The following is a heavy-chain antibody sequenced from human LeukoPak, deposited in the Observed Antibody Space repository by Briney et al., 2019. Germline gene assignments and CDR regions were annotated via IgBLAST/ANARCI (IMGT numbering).Heavy chain of an antibody. V-gene: IGHV3-7*01. J-gene: IGHJ4*02. CDR1: GFTFSTYW. CDR3: AKEEILPGARSYF. D-gene: IGHD1-26*01. CDR2: IKEDGSEK. Sequence: PGGSLRLSCAASGFTFSTYWMTWVRQAPGKGLEWVANIKEDGSEKYYVDSVKGRFTISRDNAMNSLYLQMNSLRAEDTGVYYCAKEEILPGARSYFWGQGTLVTVSS.